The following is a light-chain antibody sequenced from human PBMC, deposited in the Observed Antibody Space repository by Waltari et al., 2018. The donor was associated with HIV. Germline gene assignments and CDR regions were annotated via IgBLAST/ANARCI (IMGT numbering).Light chain of an antibody. CDR2: RNK. CDR1: SSNIGSNY. CDR3: AAWNDSLSGWV. Sequence: QSVLTQPPSASGTPGQRVTISCSGSSSNIGSNYIYWYQQLPGTAPKLLIYRNKPRPSGFPGRFSDSKSDTSASRATSRLLSEDEADDSCAAWNDSLSGWVIGGGTKLTVL. V-gene: IGLV1-47*01. J-gene: IGLJ3*02.